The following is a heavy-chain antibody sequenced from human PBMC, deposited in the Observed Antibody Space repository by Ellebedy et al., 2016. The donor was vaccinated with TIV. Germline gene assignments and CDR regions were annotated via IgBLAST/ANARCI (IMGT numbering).Heavy chain of an antibody. Sequence: SETLSLXXAVSGGSISSYYWSWIRQPPGKGLEWIGYIYYSGSTNYNPSLKSRVTISVDTSKNQFSLKLSSVTAADTAVYYCARVWFGEVQPNYYYYYGMDVWGQGTTVTVSS. D-gene: IGHD3-10*01. J-gene: IGHJ6*02. CDR3: ARVWFGEVQPNYYYYYGMDV. CDR1: GGSISSYY. V-gene: IGHV4-59*01. CDR2: IYYSGST.